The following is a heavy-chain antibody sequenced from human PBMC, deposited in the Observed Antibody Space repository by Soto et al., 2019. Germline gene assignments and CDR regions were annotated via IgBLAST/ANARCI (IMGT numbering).Heavy chain of an antibody. D-gene: IGHD6-13*01. CDR3: ARARKPANRAAGLNY. Sequence: ASVKVSCKASGYTFTSYYMHWVRQAPGQGLEWMGIINPSGGSTSYAQKFQGRVTMTRDTSTSTVYMELSSLRSEDTAVYYCARARKPANRAAGLNYWGQGTLVTAPQ. V-gene: IGHV1-46*03. J-gene: IGHJ4*02. CDR1: GYTFTSYY. CDR2: INPSGGST.